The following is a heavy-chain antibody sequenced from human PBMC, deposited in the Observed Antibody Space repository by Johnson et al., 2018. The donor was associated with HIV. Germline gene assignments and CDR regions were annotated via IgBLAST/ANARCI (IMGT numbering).Heavy chain of an antibody. J-gene: IGHJ3*02. V-gene: IGHV3-20*04. CDR1: GFTVSSNY. CDR2: INWNGGST. Sequence: EVQLVESGGGFVQPGGSLRLSCAASGFTVSSNYMSWVRQAPGKGLDWVSGINWNGGSTGYADSVKGRFTISRDNAKNSLYLQMNSLRAEDTAVYYCAREGGDGYSPSAFDIWGQGTMVTVSS. D-gene: IGHD5-24*01. CDR3: AREGGDGYSPSAFDI.